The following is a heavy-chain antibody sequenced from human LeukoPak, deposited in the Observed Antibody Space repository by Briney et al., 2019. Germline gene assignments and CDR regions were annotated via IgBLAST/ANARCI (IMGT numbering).Heavy chain of an antibody. V-gene: IGHV4-4*02. Sequence: KASESLSLTCAVSGGSISSSNWWSWVRQPPGKGLEWIGEIYHSGSTNYNPSLKSRVTISVDKSKNQFSLKLSSVTAADTAVYYCARVGRGMVRSPRGAFDIWGQGTMVTVSS. CDR2: IYHSGST. J-gene: IGHJ3*02. CDR1: GGSISSSNW. D-gene: IGHD3-10*01. CDR3: ARVGRGMVRSPRGAFDI.